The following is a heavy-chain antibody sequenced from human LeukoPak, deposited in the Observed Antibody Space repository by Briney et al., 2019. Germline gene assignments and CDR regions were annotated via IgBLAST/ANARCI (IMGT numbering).Heavy chain of an antibody. Sequence: PSETLSLTCSVSGGSISSYYWSWIRQPPGKGLEWIGYVYYSGSTNYNPSLKSRVTISLDTSKNQLSLKLSSVTAADTAVYYCARQGGTFYYYHGMDVWGQGTTVTVSS. V-gene: IGHV4-59*08. J-gene: IGHJ6*02. D-gene: IGHD1-14*01. CDR1: GGSISSYY. CDR3: ARQGGTFYYYHGMDV. CDR2: VYYSGST.